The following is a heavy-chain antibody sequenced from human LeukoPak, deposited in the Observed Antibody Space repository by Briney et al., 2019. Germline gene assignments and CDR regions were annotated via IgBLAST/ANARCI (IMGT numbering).Heavy chain of an antibody. Sequence: ASVKVSCKASGYTFTSYDINWVRQATGQGLEWMGWMNPNSGNTGYAQKFQGRVTMTRNTSISTAYMELSSLRSEDTAVDYCARGWIAARPLAYWGQGTLVTVSS. D-gene: IGHD6-6*01. CDR2: MNPNSGNT. CDR3: ARGWIAARPLAY. J-gene: IGHJ4*02. V-gene: IGHV1-8*01. CDR1: GYTFTSYD.